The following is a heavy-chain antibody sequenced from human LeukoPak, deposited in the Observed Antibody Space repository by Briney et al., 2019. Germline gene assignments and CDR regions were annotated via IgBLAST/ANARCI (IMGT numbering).Heavy chain of an antibody. V-gene: IGHV3-23*01. Sequence: PGGSLRLSCVGSGFTFNAYAMSWVRQRPGKGPEWVSMISSSGDATDYAESVKDRLSISRDNAKKTLYLQINDPRADDTAIYYCAKDPRAMGRYFFDDWGQGSLVFVSS. CDR3: AKDPRAMGRYFFDD. CDR1: GFTFNAYA. CDR2: ISSSGDAT. D-gene: IGHD3-16*01. J-gene: IGHJ4*01.